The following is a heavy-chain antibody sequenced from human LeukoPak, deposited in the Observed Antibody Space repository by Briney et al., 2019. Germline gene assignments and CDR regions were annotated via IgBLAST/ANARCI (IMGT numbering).Heavy chain of an antibody. J-gene: IGHJ3*02. CDR2: ISAGGGST. CDR3: AKVSSNDAFDI. Sequence: HAGGSLRLSCAASGFTFSSYAMSWVRQAPGKGLEWVSAISAGGGSTYYADSVKGRFTISRDNAKNSLYLQMNSLRAEDTAVYYCAKVSSNDAFDIWGQGTMVTVSS. V-gene: IGHV3-23*01. D-gene: IGHD6-19*01. CDR1: GFTFSSYA.